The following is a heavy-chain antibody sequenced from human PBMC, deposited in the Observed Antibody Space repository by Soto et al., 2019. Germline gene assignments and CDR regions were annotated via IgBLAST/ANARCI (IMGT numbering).Heavy chain of an antibody. CDR2: INPSGGST. CDR1: GYTFTSYY. Sequence: QVQLVQSGAEVKKPGASVKVSCKASGYTFTSYYMHWVRQAPGQGLEWMGIINPSGGSTSYAQKFQGRVTMTGDTSTSTVYMELSSLRSEDTAVYYCATGQPIVATAYYFDYWGQGTLVTVSS. V-gene: IGHV1-46*01. J-gene: IGHJ4*02. CDR3: ATGQPIVATAYYFDY. D-gene: IGHD5-12*01.